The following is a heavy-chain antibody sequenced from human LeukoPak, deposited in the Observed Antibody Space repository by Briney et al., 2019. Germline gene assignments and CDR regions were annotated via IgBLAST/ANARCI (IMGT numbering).Heavy chain of an antibody. V-gene: IGHV3-30*02. CDR1: GFTFSSYG. J-gene: IGHJ4*02. Sequence: GGTLRLSCAASGFTFSSYGMHWVRQAPGKGLEWVAFIRYDGSNKYYADSVKGRFTISRDNSKNTPYLQMNSLRAEDTAVYYCAKDGGYDFWSGSLNYYFDYWGQGTLVTVSS. CDR2: IRYDGSNK. CDR3: AKDGGYDFWSGSLNYYFDY. D-gene: IGHD3-3*01.